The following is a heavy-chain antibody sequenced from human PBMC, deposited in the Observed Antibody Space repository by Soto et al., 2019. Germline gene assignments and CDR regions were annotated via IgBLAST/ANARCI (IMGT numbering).Heavy chain of an antibody. CDR3: VRDFGWYFRSGYMDV. CDR2: INEDSSYI. D-gene: IGHD3-3*01. CDR1: EFSFISYS. V-gene: IGHV3-21*02. J-gene: IGHJ6*03. Sequence: EVQLVESGGGLVKPGGSLRLSCAASEFSFISYSMNWFRQAPGKGLEWVSSINEDSSYIYYAHSLRGRFTISRDNAKDSRYLQMNSLRAEDTAVYYCVRDFGWYFRSGYMDVWGDGATVTVSS.